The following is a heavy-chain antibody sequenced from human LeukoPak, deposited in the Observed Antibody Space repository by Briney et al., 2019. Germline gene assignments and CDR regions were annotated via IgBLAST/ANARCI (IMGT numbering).Heavy chain of an antibody. Sequence: ASVKVSCKASGYTFTNYHTHWVRQAPGQGLEWMGIINPSGGSTSNAQKFQGRVTITRNTSISTAYMELSSLRSEDTAVYYCARGLVGRDPYSSSWWGTYYYMDVWGKGTTVTVSS. CDR2: INPSGGST. D-gene: IGHD6-13*01. CDR3: ARGLVGRDPYSSSWWGTYYYMDV. CDR1: GYTFTNYH. V-gene: IGHV1-46*01. J-gene: IGHJ6*03.